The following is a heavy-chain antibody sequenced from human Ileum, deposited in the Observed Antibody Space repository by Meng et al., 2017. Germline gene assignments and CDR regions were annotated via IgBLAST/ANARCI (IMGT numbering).Heavy chain of an antibody. Sequence: EVQVVESGGGLVQPGGSLRRSCSASGFTLSSYWMHWVRQAPGKGLVWGARINTDGSDTRYADSVKGRFTISRDNAQNMVYLQMNSLRAEDTAVYYCARDKPHNWFDPWGQGTLVTVSS. V-gene: IGHV3-74*01. CDR2: INTDGSDT. J-gene: IGHJ5*02. CDR3: ARDKPHNWFDP. CDR1: GFTLSSYW.